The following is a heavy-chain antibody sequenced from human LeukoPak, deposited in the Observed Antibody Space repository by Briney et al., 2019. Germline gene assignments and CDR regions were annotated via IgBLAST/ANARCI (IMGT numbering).Heavy chain of an antibody. CDR3: VRGDDIGKHPTRAYYFDI. D-gene: IGHD3-10*01. CDR2: TGLESVHT. Sequence: PGESLKISCAASRFTFTRHAMSWVRQAPGKGLEWVSTTGLESVHTLCADSVQGRFTVSRDNSRNTLDLQMDNLTVDDTAIYYCVRGDDIGKHPTRAYYFDIWGQGTLVSVSS. J-gene: IGHJ4*02. V-gene: IGHV3-23*01. CDR1: RFTFTRHA.